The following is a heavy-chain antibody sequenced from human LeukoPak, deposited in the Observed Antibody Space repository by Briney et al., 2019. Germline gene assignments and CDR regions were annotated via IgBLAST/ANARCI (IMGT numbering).Heavy chain of an antibody. Sequence: ASVKVSCKASGYTFADYYMHWVRQAPGQGLEWMGRMSPTSGGTNYAPKFQGRVTMTRDTSISTAYMELSSLRSDDTAIYYCARDDGLDYWGQGTLVTDSS. V-gene: IGHV1-2*06. CDR2: MSPTSGGT. CDR3: ARDDGLDY. CDR1: GYTFADYY. J-gene: IGHJ4*02.